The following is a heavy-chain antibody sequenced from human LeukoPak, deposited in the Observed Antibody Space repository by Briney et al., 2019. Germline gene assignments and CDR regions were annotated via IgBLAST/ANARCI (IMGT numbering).Heavy chain of an antibody. J-gene: IGHJ4*02. CDR2: MNPNSGNT. Sequence: ASVKVSCKASGYTFTSYDINWVRQATGQGLEWMGWMNPNSGNTGYAQKLQGRVTMTTDTSTSTAYMELRSLRSDDTAVYYCARIGKGYYDSSGYVSYWGQGTLVTVSS. D-gene: IGHD3-22*01. CDR3: ARIGKGYYDSSGYVSY. CDR1: GYTFTSYD. V-gene: IGHV1-8*01.